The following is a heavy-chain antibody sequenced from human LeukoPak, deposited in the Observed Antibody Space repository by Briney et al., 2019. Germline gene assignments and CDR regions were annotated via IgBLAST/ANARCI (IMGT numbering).Heavy chain of an antibody. CDR2: ISGSGGST. Sequence: GGSLRLSCAASGFTFSSYAMSWVRRAPGKGREGVSVISGSGGSTYYADSVKGRFTISRDNSKHTLYLQMNSLRAEDTAVYFCAKDRDYDFWSGYYNYFDYWGQGTLVTVSS. CDR3: AKDRDYDFWSGYYNYFDY. D-gene: IGHD3-3*01. J-gene: IGHJ4*02. CDR1: GFTFSSYA. V-gene: IGHV3-23*01.